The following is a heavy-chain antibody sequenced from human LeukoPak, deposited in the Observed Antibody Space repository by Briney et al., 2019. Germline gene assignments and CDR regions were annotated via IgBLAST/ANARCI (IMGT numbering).Heavy chain of an antibody. CDR2: IYHSGST. J-gene: IGHJ4*02. D-gene: IGHD3-16*01. CDR1: GGSISSGGYY. Sequence: SETLSLTCTVSGGSISSGGYYWSWIRQPPGKGLEWIGYIYHSGSTYYNPSLKSRVTISVDGSKNQFSLKLSSVTAADTAVYYCARAKDGLDYWGQGTLVTVSS. CDR3: ARAKDGLDY. V-gene: IGHV4-30-2*01.